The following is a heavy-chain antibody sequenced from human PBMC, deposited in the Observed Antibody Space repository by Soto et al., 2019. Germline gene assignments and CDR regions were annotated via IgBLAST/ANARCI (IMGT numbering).Heavy chain of an antibody. Sequence: QVQLVESGGGVVQPGKSLRLSCVASGFSFRSYAMHWVRQAPGQGLEWVAFTSYDGSKKDYAASVKGRFTVSRGNFENSLYLEMNSLRPEDTAVYYCAKEGQAHCSCGSCFSGWFDAWGHGTQVTVSS. D-gene: IGHD2-15*01. J-gene: IGHJ5*01. CDR3: AKEGQAHCSCGSCFSGWFDA. CDR1: GFSFRSYA. V-gene: IGHV3-30*18. CDR2: TSYDGSKK.